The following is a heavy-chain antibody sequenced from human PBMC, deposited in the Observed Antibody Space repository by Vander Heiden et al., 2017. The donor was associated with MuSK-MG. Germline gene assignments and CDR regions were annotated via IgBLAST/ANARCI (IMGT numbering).Heavy chain of an antibody. CDR3: ARDGHSGPLRRGYYYYYMDV. J-gene: IGHJ6*03. D-gene: IGHD1-26*01. CDR2: ISSNGGST. V-gene: IGHV3-64*02. CDR1: GFTFSSYA. Sequence: VQPGGSLRLSCAASGFTFSSYAMHWVRQAPGKGLEYVSAISSNGGSTYYADSVKGRFTIARDNSKNTLYLQMGSLRAEDMAVYYCARDGHSGPLRRGYYYYYMDVWGKGTTVTVSS.